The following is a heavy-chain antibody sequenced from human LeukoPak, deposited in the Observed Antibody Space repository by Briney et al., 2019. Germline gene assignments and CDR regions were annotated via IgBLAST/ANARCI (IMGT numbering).Heavy chain of an antibody. V-gene: IGHV3-74*01. D-gene: IGHD1-14*01. CDR1: GFTFGNSW. Sequence: GGSLRLSCAASGFTFGNSWVHWARQAPGKGLVWVSLINADGSTATYADSVKGRFTISRDNARNTLSLQMNSLTIEDTAVYYCVVVVEPPDSDGFDVWGQGTMITVSS. CDR2: INADGSTA. J-gene: IGHJ3*01. CDR3: VVVVEPPDSDGFDV.